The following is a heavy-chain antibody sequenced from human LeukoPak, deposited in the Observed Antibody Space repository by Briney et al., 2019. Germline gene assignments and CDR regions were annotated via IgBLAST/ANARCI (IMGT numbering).Heavy chain of an antibody. CDR3: ARGVSGGYCSGGSCYGYDY. J-gene: IGHJ4*02. CDR2: IIPIFSTA. V-gene: IGHV1-69*05. Sequence: SVKVSCKASGCTFSSYAISWVRQAPGQGLEWMGRIIPIFSTANYAQKFQGRVTITTDESTSTAYMELSSLRSEDTAVYYCARGVSGGYCSGGSCYGYDYWGQGTLVTVSS. D-gene: IGHD2-15*01. CDR1: GCTFSSYA.